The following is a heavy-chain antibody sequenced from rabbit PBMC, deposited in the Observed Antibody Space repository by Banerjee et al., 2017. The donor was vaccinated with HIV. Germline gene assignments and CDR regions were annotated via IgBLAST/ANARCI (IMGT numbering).Heavy chain of an antibody. CDR2: IYTGNSGT. CDR3: ARSDDDYGDYLDL. V-gene: IGHV1S45*01. J-gene: IGHJ6*01. D-gene: IGHD2-1*01. Sequence: QEQLEESGGGLVQPGASLTLTCKASGIDLSRNQDMCWVRQAPGKGLEWIGCIYTGNSGTWYASWAKGRFTISKTSSTTVTLQMTSLIAADTATYFCARSDDDYGDYLDLWGPGTLVTVS. CDR1: GIDLSRNQD.